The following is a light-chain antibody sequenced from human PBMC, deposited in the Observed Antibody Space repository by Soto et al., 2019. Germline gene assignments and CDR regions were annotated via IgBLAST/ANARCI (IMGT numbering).Light chain of an antibody. J-gene: IGKJ1*01. Sequence: EIVMTQSPATLSVSPGERATLSCRASQSVSSNLAWYQQKPGQAPRLLIHGASNRATGIPARFSGSGSGTEFTLTISSLQSEDSAVYYCQQYSKWPPWTFGQGTKVDIK. CDR1: QSVSSN. V-gene: IGKV3-15*01. CDR2: GAS. CDR3: QQYSKWPPWT.